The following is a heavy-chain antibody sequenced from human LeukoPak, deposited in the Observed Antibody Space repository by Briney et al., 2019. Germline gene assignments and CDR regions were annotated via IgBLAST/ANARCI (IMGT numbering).Heavy chain of an antibody. Sequence: PGRSLRLSCAASGFTFSSSGMHWVRQAPGKGLEWVAVIWYDGSNKYYADSVKGRFTISRDSSKNTLYLQMNSLRGDDTAVYYCAREDYGDYADAFDIWGQGTMVTVSS. V-gene: IGHV3-33*01. CDR2: IWYDGSNK. CDR1: GFTFSSSG. J-gene: IGHJ3*02. D-gene: IGHD4-17*01. CDR3: AREDYGDYADAFDI.